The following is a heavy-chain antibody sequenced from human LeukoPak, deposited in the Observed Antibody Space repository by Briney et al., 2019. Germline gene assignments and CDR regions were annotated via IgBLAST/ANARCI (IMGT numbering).Heavy chain of an antibody. J-gene: IGHJ4*02. CDR3: ARDGRWELPA. CDR1: GGSISRSSYY. D-gene: IGHD1-26*01. Sequence: PSETLSPTCIVSGGSISRSSYYWGWIRQPPGKGLEWIGSIYYSGSTYYNPSLKSRVTISVDTSKNQFSLKLSSVTAADTAMYYCARDGRWELPAWGQGTLVTVSS. CDR2: IYYSGST. V-gene: IGHV4-39*07.